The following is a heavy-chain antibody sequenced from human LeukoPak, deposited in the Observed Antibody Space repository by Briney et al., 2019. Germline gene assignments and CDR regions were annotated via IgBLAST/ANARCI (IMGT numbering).Heavy chain of an antibody. CDR1: GFTFSSYG. V-gene: IGHV3-30*18. CDR2: ISYDGSNK. J-gene: IGHJ6*02. Sequence: PGRSLRLSCAASGFTFSSYGMHWVRQAPGKGLEWVAVISYDGSNKYYADSVKGRFTISRDNAKNSLYLQMNSLRAEDTALYYCAKDSINCSSTSCYTDYYYGMDVWGQGTTVTVSS. D-gene: IGHD2-2*02. CDR3: AKDSINCSSTSCYTDYYYGMDV.